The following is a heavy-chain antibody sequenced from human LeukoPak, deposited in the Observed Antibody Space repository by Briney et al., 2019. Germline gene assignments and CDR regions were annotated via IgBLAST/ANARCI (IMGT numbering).Heavy chain of an antibody. J-gene: IGHJ5*02. CDR2: ISTSSRYI. Sequence: GGSLRLSCAASGFTFSSFDMNWVRQAPGKGLEWVSSISTSSRYIYYRDSVKGRFTISRDDAKNSLYLQMNSLRVEDTAVYYCAKTNTDLGKNWFDPWGQGTLVTVSS. V-gene: IGHV3-21*01. CDR1: GFTFSSFD. D-gene: IGHD7-27*01. CDR3: AKTNTDLGKNWFDP.